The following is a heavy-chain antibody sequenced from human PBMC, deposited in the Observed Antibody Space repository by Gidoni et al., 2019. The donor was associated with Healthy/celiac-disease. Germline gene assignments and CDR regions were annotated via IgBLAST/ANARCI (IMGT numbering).Heavy chain of an antibody. D-gene: IGHD2-15*01. J-gene: IGHJ4*02. CDR1: VGSVSGYE. Sequence: QVQLQQWGAGLLKPSETLSLTCAGYVGSVSGYEWSWIRQPPGKGLEWIGEITHRGSTNYTPSLQSLFTISVDTSKNQFSLQLRSVTAADPAVSFCASFAPSDFVVVVAATRGFDYWGQGPLVTVSS. CDR2: ITHRGST. CDR3: ASFAPSDFVVVVAATRGFDY. V-gene: IGHV4-34*01.